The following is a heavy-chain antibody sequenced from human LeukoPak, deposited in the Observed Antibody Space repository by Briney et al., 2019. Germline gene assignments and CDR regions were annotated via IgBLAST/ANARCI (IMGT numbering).Heavy chain of an antibody. J-gene: IGHJ6*03. CDR3: ARAVPAAPNLYYYMDV. D-gene: IGHD2-2*01. V-gene: IGHV1-18*01. CDR1: GYTFTSYG. Sequence: ASVKVSCKASGYTFTSYGISWVRQAPGQGLEWMGWISAYNGNTNYAQKLQGRVIMTTDTSTSTAYMELRSLRSDDTAVYYCARAVPAAPNLYYYMDVWGKGTTVTVSS. CDR2: ISAYNGNT.